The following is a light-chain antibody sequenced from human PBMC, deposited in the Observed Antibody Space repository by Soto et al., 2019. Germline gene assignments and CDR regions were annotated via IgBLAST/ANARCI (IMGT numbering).Light chain of an antibody. V-gene: IGLV1-44*01. CDR1: NSNIGSNT. J-gene: IGLJ2*01. CDR3: AAWDDSLNVI. Sequence: QSVLTQPPSASGTPGQRVTISCSGSNSNIGSNTVNWYQQVPGTAPKLLIYNSNHRPSGVPDRFSGSKSGTSASLAISGLQSDDEADYYCAAWDDSLNVIFGGGTQLTVL. CDR2: NSN.